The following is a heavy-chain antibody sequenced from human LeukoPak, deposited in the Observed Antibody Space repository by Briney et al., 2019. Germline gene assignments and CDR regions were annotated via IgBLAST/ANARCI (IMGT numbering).Heavy chain of an antibody. CDR2: IYHSGST. CDR1: DYSISSAYY. V-gene: IGHV4-38-2*01. D-gene: IGHD6-19*01. CDR3: ARHGSASGWYRSHFDY. J-gene: IGHJ4*02. Sequence: PSETLSLTCAVSDYSISSAYYWAWIRQPPGKGLEWIGSIYHSGSTDYNPSLKSRVTISVDTSKNQFSLKLSSVTAADTAVYYCARHGSASGWYRSHFDYWGQGTLVTVSS.